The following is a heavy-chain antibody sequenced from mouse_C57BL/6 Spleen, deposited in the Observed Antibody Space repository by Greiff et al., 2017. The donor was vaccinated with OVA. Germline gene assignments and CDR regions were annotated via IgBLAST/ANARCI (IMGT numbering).Heavy chain of an antibody. Sequence: VQLQQSGPELVKPGASVKISCKASGYSFTDYNLNWVKQSNGKSLEWIGVINPNYGTTSYNQKFKGKATLTVDQSSSTAYMQLNRLTSEDSAVYYCERPPYYSNYPFAYWGQGTLVTVSA. CDR3: ERPPYYSNYPFAY. CDR2: INPNYGTT. V-gene: IGHV1-39*01. CDR1: GYSFTDYN. J-gene: IGHJ3*01. D-gene: IGHD2-5*01.